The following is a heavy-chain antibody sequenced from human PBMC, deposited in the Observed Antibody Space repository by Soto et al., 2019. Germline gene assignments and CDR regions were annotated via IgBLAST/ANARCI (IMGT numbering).Heavy chain of an antibody. CDR2: IYYSGSA. V-gene: IGHV4-31*03. Sequence: QVQLQQSGPALVKPSQTLSLTCTVSDASISTATFYWIRQLPGEALQWIGYIYYSGSAYYNSSLTSRPTVSLDTSKSEFSLTLTSLTAADTAVYYCARGEAGVAGRLHYWGQGTLVTVSS. CDR3: ARGEAGVAGRLHY. J-gene: IGHJ4*02. CDR1: DASISTATFY. D-gene: IGHD6-19*01.